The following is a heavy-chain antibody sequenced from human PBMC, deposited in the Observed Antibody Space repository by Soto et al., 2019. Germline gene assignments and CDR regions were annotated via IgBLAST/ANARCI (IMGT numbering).Heavy chain of an antibody. CDR2: ISGSGGST. D-gene: IGHD3-16*01. CDR1: GFTFSSYA. J-gene: IGHJ4*02. V-gene: IGHV3-23*01. CDR3: ALHGLSGESYFDY. Sequence: EVQLLESGGGLVQPGGSLRLSCAASGFTFSSYAMSWVRQAPGKGLEWVSAISGSGGSTYYADSVKGRFTISRDNSKNTLYLQMNSLRAEDTAVYYCALHGLSGESYFDYWGQGTLVTVSS.